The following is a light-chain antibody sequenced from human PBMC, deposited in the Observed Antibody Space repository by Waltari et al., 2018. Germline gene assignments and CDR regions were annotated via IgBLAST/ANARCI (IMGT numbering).Light chain of an antibody. J-gene: IGKJ1*01. V-gene: IGKV4-1*01. CDR3: QQYYTTPWT. CDR1: QSVLYSSNNKSY. CDR2: WAS. Sequence: DIVMTQSPESLAVSLGERATINCKSSQSVLYSSNNKSYLAWYQQKPGQSPKLLIYWASTRESGVPDRFSGSGSGTDFTLTISSLQAEDVAVYYCQQYYTTPWTFGQGTKVEIK.